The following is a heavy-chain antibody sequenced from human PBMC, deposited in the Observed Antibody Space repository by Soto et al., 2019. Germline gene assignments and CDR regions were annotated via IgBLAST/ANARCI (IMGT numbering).Heavy chain of an antibody. Sequence: GGSLRLSCAASGFTFSSYAMSWVRQAPGKGLEWVSAISGNGGSTGYADSVKGRFTISRDNAKNTLYLQMNSLRAEDTALYYCAKDASGSYYNSNPLSYWGQGTLVTVSS. D-gene: IGHD3-10*01. CDR3: AKDASGSYYNSNPLSY. CDR1: GFTFSSYA. CDR2: ISGNGGST. V-gene: IGHV3-23*01. J-gene: IGHJ4*02.